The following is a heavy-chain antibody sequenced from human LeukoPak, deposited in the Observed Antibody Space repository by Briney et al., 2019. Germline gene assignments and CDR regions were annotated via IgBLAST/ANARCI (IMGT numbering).Heavy chain of an antibody. J-gene: IGHJ3*02. CDR1: GFTFSSYW. Sequence: PGGSLRLSCAASGFTFSSYWMSWVRQAPGKGLEWVANIKQDGSEKYYVDSVKGRLTISRDNAKNSLYLQMNSLRAEDTAVYYCASSHPYCSGGSCYVDAFDIWGQGTMVTVSS. CDR3: ASSHPYCSGGSCYVDAFDI. CDR2: IKQDGSEK. D-gene: IGHD2-15*01. V-gene: IGHV3-7*01.